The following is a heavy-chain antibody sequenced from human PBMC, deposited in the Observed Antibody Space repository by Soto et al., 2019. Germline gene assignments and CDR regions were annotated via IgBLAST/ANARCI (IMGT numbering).Heavy chain of an antibody. CDR2: IVVGSGNT. CDR1: GFTFTSSA. Sequence: QMQLVQSGPEVKKPGTSVKVSCKASGFTFTSSAVQWVRQARGQRLEWIGWIVVGSGNTNYAQKFQERVTITRDMSTSTAYMELSSLRSEDTAVYYCAADGIANPSPAGTYYYYGMDVWGQGTTVTVSS. D-gene: IGHD6-13*01. V-gene: IGHV1-58*01. J-gene: IGHJ6*02. CDR3: AADGIANPSPAGTYYYYGMDV.